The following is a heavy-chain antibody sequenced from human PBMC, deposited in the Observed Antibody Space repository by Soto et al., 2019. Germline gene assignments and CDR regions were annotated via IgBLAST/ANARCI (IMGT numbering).Heavy chain of an antibody. CDR3: ARNPESGDYTQNYHGMDV. Sequence: GGSLRLSCAASGFTFSSYEMNWVRQAPGKGLEWVSYISSSGSTIYYADSVKGRFTISRDNAKNSLYLQMNSLRAEDTAVYYCARNPESGDYTQNYHGMDVWAQGTTVTV. J-gene: IGHJ6*02. CDR1: GFTFSSYE. CDR2: ISSSGSTI. V-gene: IGHV3-48*03. D-gene: IGHD2-21*02.